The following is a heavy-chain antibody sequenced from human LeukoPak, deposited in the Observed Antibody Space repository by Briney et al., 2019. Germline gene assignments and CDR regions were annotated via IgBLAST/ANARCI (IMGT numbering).Heavy chain of an antibody. V-gene: IGHV3-30*03. J-gene: IGHJ1*01. CDR3: ASVNGDGAEYFQH. D-gene: IGHD2-21*01. Sequence: PGGSLRLSCAASGFTFSNFGMHWVRQAPGKGLEWVAVISYDGNNKYYTDSVKGRFTISRDNAKNTLYLQMNSLRAEDTAVYYCASVNGDGAEYFQHWGQGTLVTVSS. CDR1: GFTFSNFG. CDR2: ISYDGNNK.